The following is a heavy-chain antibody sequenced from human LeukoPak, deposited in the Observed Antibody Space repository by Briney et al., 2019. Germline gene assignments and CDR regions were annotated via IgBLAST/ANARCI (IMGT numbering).Heavy chain of an antibody. D-gene: IGHD3-3*01. CDR3: ARDQYDTWSRRGNFDS. Sequence: GGSLRLSCAASGFTFSSYSMNWVRQAPGKGLEWVAVISYDGSNKYYADSVKGRFTISRDNSKNTLYLQMNSLRAEDTAVYYCARDQYDTWSRRGNFDSWGQGTLVIVSS. CDR1: GFTFSSYS. CDR2: ISYDGSNK. V-gene: IGHV3-30*03. J-gene: IGHJ4*02.